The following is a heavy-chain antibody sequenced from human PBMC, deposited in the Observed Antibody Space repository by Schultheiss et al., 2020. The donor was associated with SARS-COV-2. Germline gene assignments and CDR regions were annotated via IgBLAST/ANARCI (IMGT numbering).Heavy chain of an antibody. J-gene: IGHJ3*02. CDR2: IYYSGST. CDR1: GGSVSSSSNY. CDR3: AREGVGIIVVVPAGRDAFDI. V-gene: IGHV4-61*01. Sequence: SETLSLTCRVSGGSVSSSSNYWSWIRQPPGKGLEWIGYIYYSGSTNYNPSLKSRVTISVDTSKNQFSLQLNSVTPEDTAVYYCAREGVGIIVVVPAGRDAFDIWGQGTMVTVSS. D-gene: IGHD2-2*01.